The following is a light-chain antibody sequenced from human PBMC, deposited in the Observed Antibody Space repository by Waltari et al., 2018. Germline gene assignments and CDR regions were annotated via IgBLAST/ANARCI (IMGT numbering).Light chain of an antibody. CDR2: GSS. J-gene: IGKJ2*01. Sequence: EIVLTQSPGTLSLSPGERATLSCRASQSVSSNYLAWYQQRPGQAPRLLIHGSSSRATGIPDRFSGSGSGTDFTLTIRPLQSEDFGVYYCQQYHEWPYTFGQGTKLE. V-gene: IGKV3-20*01. CDR1: QSVSSNY. CDR3: QQYHEWPYT.